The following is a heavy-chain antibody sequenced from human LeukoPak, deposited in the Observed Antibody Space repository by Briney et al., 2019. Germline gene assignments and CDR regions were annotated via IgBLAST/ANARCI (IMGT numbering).Heavy chain of an antibody. J-gene: IGHJ5*02. V-gene: IGHV1-46*01. D-gene: IGHD3-22*01. Sequence: ASVKVSCKASGYTFTGYYMHWVRQAPGQGLEWMGIINPSGGSTSYAQKFQGRVTMTRDMSTSTVYMELSSLRSEDTAVYYCASSYYYDSSGYYSSNWFDPWGQGTLVTVSS. CDR1: GYTFTGYY. CDR3: ASSYYYDSSGYYSSNWFDP. CDR2: INPSGGST.